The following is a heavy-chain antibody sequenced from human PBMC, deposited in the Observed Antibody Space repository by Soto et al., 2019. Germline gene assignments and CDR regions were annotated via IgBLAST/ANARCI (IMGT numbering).Heavy chain of an antibody. J-gene: IGHJ4*02. CDR3: GREPGGIAEAGAVDY. CDR1: GFTVSSNY. CDR2: IYSGGST. Sequence: EVQLVESGGGLIQPGGSLRLSCAASGFTVSSNYMSWVRQAPGKGLEWVSVIYSGGSTYYADSVKGRFTSSRDNSKSTLYLQMHSMRAEDTAVYDCGREPGGIAEAGAVDYWGQGTLVTVSS. V-gene: IGHV3-53*01. D-gene: IGHD6-13*01.